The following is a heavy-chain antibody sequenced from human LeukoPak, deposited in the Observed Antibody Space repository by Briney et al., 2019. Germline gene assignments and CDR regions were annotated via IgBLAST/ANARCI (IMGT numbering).Heavy chain of an antibody. CDR2: ISSSSSYI. D-gene: IGHD3-10*01. CDR1: GFTFSSYS. CDR3: ARDPYGSGSNNWFDP. V-gene: IGHV3-21*01. J-gene: IGHJ5*02. Sequence: GGSLRLSCAASGFTFSSYSMNWVRQAPGKGLEWVSSISSSSSYIYYADSVKGRFTISRDNAKNSLYLQMNSLRAEDTAVHYCARDPYGSGSNNWFDPWGQGTLVTVSS.